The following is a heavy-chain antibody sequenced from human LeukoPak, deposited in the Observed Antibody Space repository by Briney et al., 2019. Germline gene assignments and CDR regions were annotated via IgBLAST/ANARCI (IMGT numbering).Heavy chain of an antibody. D-gene: IGHD1-1*01. CDR1: GFTFSNYA. CDR3: ARKMKTGDRVGTFDI. CDR2: ISGSGGST. J-gene: IGHJ3*02. V-gene: IGHV3-23*01. Sequence: PGGSLRLSCAASGFTFSNYAMNWVRQAPGKGLEWVSAISGSGGSTYYADSVKGRFTISRDNAKNSLYLQMNSLTAEDTAVYYCARKMKTGDRVGTFDIWGQGTMVTVSS.